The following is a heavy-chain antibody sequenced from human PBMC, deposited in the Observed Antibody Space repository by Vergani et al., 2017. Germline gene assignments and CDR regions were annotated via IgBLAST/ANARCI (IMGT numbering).Heavy chain of an antibody. V-gene: IGHV4-34*01. D-gene: IGHD3-22*01. J-gene: IGHJ4*02. Sequence: QVQLQQWGAGLLKPSETLSLTCAVYGGSFSGYYWSWIRQPPGKGLEWIGEISHSGSTNYNPSLKSRVTISGDTSKNQFSLKLRSVTAANTAVYYCATTSRDYYDSSGYESDYWGQGTLVTVSS. CDR1: GGSFSGYY. CDR2: ISHSGST. CDR3: ATTSRDYYDSSGYESDY.